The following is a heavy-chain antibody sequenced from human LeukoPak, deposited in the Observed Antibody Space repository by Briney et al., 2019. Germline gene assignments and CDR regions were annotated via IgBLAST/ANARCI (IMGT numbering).Heavy chain of an antibody. CDR2: FFYSGAT. CDR1: GGSIDSGPYF. J-gene: IGHJ4*02. Sequence: SETLSLTCTVSGGSIDSGPYFWGRMRQPPGECLEWVGSFFYSGATYYNPSLKGRVAVSVDSSKKQFSLKLNSVTAADTAVYFCARHGHRLEYDSPGVDSWGQGTLVTVSS. D-gene: IGHD3-22*01. V-gene: IGHV4-39*01. CDR3: ARHGHRLEYDSPGVDS.